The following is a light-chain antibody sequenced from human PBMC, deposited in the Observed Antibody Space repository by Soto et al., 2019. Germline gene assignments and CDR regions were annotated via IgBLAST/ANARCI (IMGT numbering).Light chain of an antibody. CDR3: QHYRSSLLT. Sequence: DIQMTQSPSTLSASVGDRVTITCRASQSISSWLAWYQQKPGKAPKLLIYDASSLESGVPSRFSGSGSGTDFTLTIGRLEPEDFAVYYCQHYRSSLLTFGGGTKVDIK. J-gene: IGKJ4*01. CDR2: DAS. V-gene: IGKV1-5*01. CDR1: QSISSW.